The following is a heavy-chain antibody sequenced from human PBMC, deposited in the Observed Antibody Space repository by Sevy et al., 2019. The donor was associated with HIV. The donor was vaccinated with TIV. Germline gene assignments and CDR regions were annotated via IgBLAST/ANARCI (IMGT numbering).Heavy chain of an antibody. J-gene: IGHJ4*02. V-gene: IGHV3-23*01. D-gene: IGHD3-9*01. CDR3: ARGRRSYILTGNYYDY. CDR1: GFTFSNYA. Sequence: GGSLRLSCAASGFTFSNYAMTWVRQAPGKGLEWVSVITDGGDFSYAADSVEGRSTISRDTSKNTVYLQMNNVGAEETAVYYCARGRRSYILTGNYYDYWGQGTLVTVSS. CDR2: ITDGGDFS.